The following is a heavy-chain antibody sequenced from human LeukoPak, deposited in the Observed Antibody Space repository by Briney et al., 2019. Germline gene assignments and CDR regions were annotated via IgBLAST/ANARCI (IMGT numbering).Heavy chain of an antibody. D-gene: IGHD6-19*01. CDR2: IYTSGST. J-gene: IGHJ5*02. CDR3: ARDWYSSGYNLGGWFDP. CDR1: GGSISSYY. Sequence: SETLCLTCTASGGSISSYYWSWIRQPAGKGLEWIGRIYTSGSTNYNPSLKSRVTMSVDTSKNQFSLKLSSVTAADTAVYYCARDWYSSGYNLGGWFDPWGQGTLVTVSS. V-gene: IGHV4-4*07.